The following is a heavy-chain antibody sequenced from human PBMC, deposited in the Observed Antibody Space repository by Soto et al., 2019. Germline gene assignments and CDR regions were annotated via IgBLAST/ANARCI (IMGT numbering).Heavy chain of an antibody. CDR2: IKSKTDGGTT. CDR1: GFTFSNAW. D-gene: IGHD2-2*01. J-gene: IGHJ4*02. CDR3: TKDPDIVVVQAAIFDY. V-gene: IGHV3-15*07. Sequence: EVQLVESGGGLVKPGGSLRLSCAASGFTFSNAWMNWVRQAPGKGLEWVGRIKSKTDGGTTDYAAPVKGRFTISRDDSKNTLYLQMNSLKTEDTAVYYCTKDPDIVVVQAAIFDYWGQGTLVTVS.